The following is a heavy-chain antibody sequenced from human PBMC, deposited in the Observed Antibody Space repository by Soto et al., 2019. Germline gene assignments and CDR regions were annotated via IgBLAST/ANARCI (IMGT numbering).Heavy chain of an antibody. CDR1: GFTFSSYG. CDR2: ISYDGSNK. Sequence: GGSLRLSCAASGFTFSSYGMHWVRQAPGKGLEWVAVISYDGSNKYYADSVKGRFTISRDNSKNTLYLQMNSLRAEDTAVYYCAKGAFWDTVTVDYWGQGTLVTVSS. J-gene: IGHJ4*02. CDR3: AKGAFWDTVTVDY. V-gene: IGHV3-30*18. D-gene: IGHD4-17*01.